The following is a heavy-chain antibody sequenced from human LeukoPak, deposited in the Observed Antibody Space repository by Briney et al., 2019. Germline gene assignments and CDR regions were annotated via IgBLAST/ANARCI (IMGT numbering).Heavy chain of an antibody. V-gene: IGHV4-4*02. J-gene: IGHJ4*02. Sequence: SETLSLTCAVSGGSISSGNWWRWVRQAPGKGLEWIGEIYHSGSTNYNPSLKSRVTISVDKSKNQFSLNLSSMTAADTAVYYCARVTVAAGIWSFAYWGQGTLVTVSS. CDR3: ARVTVAAGIWSFAY. D-gene: IGHD6-13*01. CDR2: IYHSGST. CDR1: GGSISSGNW.